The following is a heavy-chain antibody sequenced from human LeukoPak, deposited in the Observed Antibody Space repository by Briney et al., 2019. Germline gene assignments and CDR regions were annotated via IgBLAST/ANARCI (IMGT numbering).Heavy chain of an antibody. J-gene: IGHJ4*02. V-gene: IGHV3-23*01. CDR2: ISGSGGST. D-gene: IGHD2-21*02. CDR1: GFTFSSYA. Sequence: PRGSLRLSCAASGFTFSSYAMSWVRQAPGKGLEWVSAISGSGGSTYYADSVKGRFTISRDNSKNTLYLQMNSLRAEDTAVYYCAKGVVVVTALFDYWGQGTLVTVTS. CDR3: AKGVVVVTALFDY.